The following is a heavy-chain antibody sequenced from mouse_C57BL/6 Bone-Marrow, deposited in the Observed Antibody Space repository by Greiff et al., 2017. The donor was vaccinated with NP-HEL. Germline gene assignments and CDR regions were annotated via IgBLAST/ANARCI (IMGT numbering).Heavy chain of an antibody. CDR2: IHPNSGST. CDR3: ARGDGNSRAMDY. Sequence: VQLQQPGAELVKPGASVKLSCKASGYTFTSYWMHWVKQRPGQGLEWIGMIHPNSGSTNYNEKFKSKATLTVDKSSSTAYMQLSSLTSEDSAVYYCARGDGNSRAMDYWGQGTSVTVSS. D-gene: IGHD2-1*01. V-gene: IGHV1-64*01. CDR1: GYTFTSYW. J-gene: IGHJ4*01.